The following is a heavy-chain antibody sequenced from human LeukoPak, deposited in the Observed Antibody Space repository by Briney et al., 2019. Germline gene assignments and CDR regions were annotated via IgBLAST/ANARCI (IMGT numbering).Heavy chain of an antibody. CDR3: ARDRSGYSYGHGGGWFDP. V-gene: IGHV1-69*06. CDR2: IIPIFGTA. J-gene: IGHJ5*02. Sequence: ASVKVSCKASGGTFSSYAISWVRQAPGQGLEWMGGIIPIFGTANYAQKFQGRVTITADKSTSTAYMELSSLRSEDTAVYYCARDRSGYSYGHGGGWFDPWGQGTLVTVSS. CDR1: GGTFSSYA. D-gene: IGHD5-18*01.